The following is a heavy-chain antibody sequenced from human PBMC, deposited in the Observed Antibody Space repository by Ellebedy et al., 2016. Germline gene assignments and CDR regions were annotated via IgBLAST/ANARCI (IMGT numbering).Heavy chain of an antibody. J-gene: IGHJ3*01. CDR2: IYGGGAS. Sequence: GESLKISXAVSGFSVSSNDMSWVRQAPGKGLELVSLIYGGGASYYADSVKGRFTISRDNSKKTLYLQMSGLGAEDTAMYYCVTRHNGVFDFWGQGTMVTVSS. CDR1: GFSVSSND. V-gene: IGHV3-53*01. D-gene: IGHD2-8*01. CDR3: VTRHNGVFDF.